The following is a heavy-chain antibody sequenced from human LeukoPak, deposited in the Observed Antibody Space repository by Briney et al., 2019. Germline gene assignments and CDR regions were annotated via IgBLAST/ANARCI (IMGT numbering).Heavy chain of an antibody. CDR2: INWNGGST. CDR1: GFTFDDYG. CDR3: ARDLRLGELSPSDY. D-gene: IGHD3-16*02. J-gene: IGHJ4*02. Sequence: GGSLRLSCAASGFTFDDYGMSWVRQAPGKGLEWVSGINWNGGSTGYADSVKGRFTISRDNAKNSLYLQMNSLRAEDTALYYCARDLRLGELSPSDYWGQGTLVTVSS. V-gene: IGHV3-20*04.